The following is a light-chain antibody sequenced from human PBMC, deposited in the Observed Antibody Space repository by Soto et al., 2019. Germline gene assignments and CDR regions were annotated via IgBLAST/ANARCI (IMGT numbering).Light chain of an antibody. Sequence: IQLTQSPSSLSASAGDRVTITCRASLGVARYLAWYQQKPGTAPKLLIYAASTLQSGVPSRFSGSGSGTDFTLTISSLQPEDSATYYCQHLNSYPRTFGHGTKVDVK. CDR1: LGVARY. J-gene: IGKJ1*01. CDR3: QHLNSYPRT. V-gene: IGKV1-9*01. CDR2: AAS.